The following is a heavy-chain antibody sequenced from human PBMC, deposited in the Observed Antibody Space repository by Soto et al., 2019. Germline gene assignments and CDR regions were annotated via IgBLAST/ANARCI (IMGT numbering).Heavy chain of an antibody. CDR1: GFPSSTYA. Sequence: DVQLLESGGGLVEPGGSLTLSCAASGFPSSTYALNWVRQAPGKGPEWVSTISESGHHTHYADSVKGRFTISRDKSKNTLSLHMNSLRVDDTAIYYCTKSGGCGGGACYTGTYYYFDVWGRGTLVTVSS. CDR2: ISESGHHT. CDR3: TKSGGCGGGACYTGTYYYFDV. D-gene: IGHD3-16*02. V-gene: IGHV3-23*01. J-gene: IGHJ2*01.